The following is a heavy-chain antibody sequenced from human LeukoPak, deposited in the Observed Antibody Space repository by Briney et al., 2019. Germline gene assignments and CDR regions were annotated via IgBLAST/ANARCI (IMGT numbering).Heavy chain of an antibody. CDR2: INHSGST. V-gene: IGHV4-34*01. D-gene: IGHD3-10*01. Sequence: SETLSLTCAVYGGSFSGYYWSWIRQPPGKGLEWIGEINHSGSTNYNPSLKSRVTISVDTSKNQFSLKLSSVTAADTAVYYCARSYGSGSYEYYSDYWGQGTLVTVSS. CDR1: GGSFSGYY. CDR3: ARSYGSGSYEYYSDY. J-gene: IGHJ4*02.